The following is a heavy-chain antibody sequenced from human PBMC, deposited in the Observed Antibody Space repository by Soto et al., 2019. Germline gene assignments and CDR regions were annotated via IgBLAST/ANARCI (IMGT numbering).Heavy chain of an antibody. D-gene: IGHD2-2*01. CDR1: GFTFSNAW. Sequence: GGSLRLSCAASGFTFSNAWMNWVRQAPGKGLEWVGRIKSKTDGGTTDYAAPVKGRFTISRDDSKNTLYLQMNSLKTEDTAVYYCTTRYRGFKIYFDYWGQGTLVTVSS. V-gene: IGHV3-15*07. CDR2: IKSKTDGGTT. J-gene: IGHJ4*02. CDR3: TTRYRGFKIYFDY.